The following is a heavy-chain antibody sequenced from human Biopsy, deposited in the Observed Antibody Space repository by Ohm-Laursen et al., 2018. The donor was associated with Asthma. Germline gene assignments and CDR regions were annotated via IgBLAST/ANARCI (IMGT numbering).Heavy chain of an antibody. CDR1: GYTFIHFA. J-gene: IGHJ3*01. V-gene: IGHV1-3*01. CDR3: ARTYYDFLTGQVNDAFAL. D-gene: IGHD3-9*01. Sequence: ASVKVSCKVSGYTFIHFAIHWVRQAPGQRLEWMGWITAGVGNTKYSQKFQGRVTITRDTSASTAYMDLRSLRSEDTAMYYCARTYYDFLTGQVNDAFALWGQGTMVTVSS. CDR2: ITAGVGNT.